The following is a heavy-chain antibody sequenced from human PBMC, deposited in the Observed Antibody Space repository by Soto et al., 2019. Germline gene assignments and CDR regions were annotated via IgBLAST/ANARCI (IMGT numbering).Heavy chain of an antibody. V-gene: IGHV3-30*18. CDR2: VSHDGRNT. CDR1: GFPFNGFG. J-gene: IGHJ4*02. Sequence: GGSLRLSCEASGFPFNGFGMSWVRQAPGKGLEWVAVVSHDGRNTHYADSVKGRFTISRDSSKNTVSLEMTSLRAEDTAVYYCAKGGRQWLVTSDFNYWGQGALVTVS. D-gene: IGHD6-19*01. CDR3: AKGGRQWLVTSDFNY.